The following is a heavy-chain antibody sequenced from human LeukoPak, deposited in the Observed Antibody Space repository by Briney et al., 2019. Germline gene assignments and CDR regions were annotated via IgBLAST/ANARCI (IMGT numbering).Heavy chain of an antibody. CDR2: ISAYNGNT. CDR1: GYTFTSYG. CDR3: ARAPGIVVVPAAGYYFDY. D-gene: IGHD2-2*01. Sequence: ASVKVSCKASGYTFTSYGVSWVRQAPGQGLEWMGWISAYNGNTNYAQKFQGRVTMTTDTSTSTAYMELRSLRSDEKAVYYCARAPGIVVVPAAGYYFDYWGQGTLVTVSS. V-gene: IGHV1-18*01. J-gene: IGHJ4*02.